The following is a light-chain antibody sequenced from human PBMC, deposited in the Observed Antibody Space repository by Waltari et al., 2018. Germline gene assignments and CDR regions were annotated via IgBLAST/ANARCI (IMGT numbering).Light chain of an antibody. CDR3: SAWDSSLSAWL. V-gene: IGLV10-54*04. CDR2: RNN. CDR1: SNNVGNQG. J-gene: IGLJ2*01. Sequence: QAGLTQPPSVSKGLRQTATLTCTGNSNNVGNQGAAWPQQHQGHPPKLLSYRNNNRPSGISERFSASRSGNTASLTITGLQPEDEADYYCSAWDSSLSAWLFGGGTRLAVL.